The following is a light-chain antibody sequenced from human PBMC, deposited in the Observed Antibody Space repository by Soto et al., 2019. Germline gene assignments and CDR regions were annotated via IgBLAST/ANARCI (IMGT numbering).Light chain of an antibody. CDR1: QSISSY. CDR2: AAS. J-gene: IGKJ1*01. CDR3: QQSYSTPWT. V-gene: IGKV1-39*01. Sequence: DIQMTQSPSSLSASVGDRVTITCRASQSISSYLNWYQQKPGKAPKLLIYAASSLQSGVPSRFSGSGSGTYFPLTISSLQPEDFATYYCQQSYSTPWTFGQGTKVEIK.